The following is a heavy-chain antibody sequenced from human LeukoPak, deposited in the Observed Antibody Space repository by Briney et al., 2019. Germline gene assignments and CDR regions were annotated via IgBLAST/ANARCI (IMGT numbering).Heavy chain of an antibody. D-gene: IGHD2-15*01. V-gene: IGHV3-48*03. CDR2: ISSSGSTI. CDR1: GLTFSSYE. J-gene: IGHJ4*02. CDR3: ARVEVVVAATFDY. Sequence: GGSLRLSCAASGLTFSSYEMNWVRQAPGKGLEWVSYISSSGSTIYYADSVKGRFTISRDNAKNSLYLQMNSLRAEDTAVYYCARVEVVVAATFDYWGQGTLVTVSS.